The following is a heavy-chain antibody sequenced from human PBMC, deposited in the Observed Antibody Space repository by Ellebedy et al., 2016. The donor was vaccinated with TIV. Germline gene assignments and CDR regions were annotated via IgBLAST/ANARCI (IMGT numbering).Heavy chain of an antibody. CDR1: GFTFSSYA. J-gene: IGHJ4*02. Sequence: PGGSLRLSCATSGFTFSSYAMAWVRQAPGEGPEWVSGISGSGGSTYYADSVKGRFSISRDNSKNTLYLQMNSLRVEDTALYYCANYTSSSRYFDSWGQGTQVTVSS. CDR3: ANYTSSSRYFDS. V-gene: IGHV3-23*01. CDR2: ISGSGGST. D-gene: IGHD6-6*01.